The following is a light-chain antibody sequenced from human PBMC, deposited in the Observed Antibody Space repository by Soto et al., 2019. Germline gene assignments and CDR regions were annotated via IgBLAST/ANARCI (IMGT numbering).Light chain of an antibody. CDR3: QQYGYSLT. Sequence: EIVLTQSPGTLSMSPGERATLSCRASQSVSANKLAWYQQKPGQAPRLLIYGASSRATGIPDRFSGSGSGTYFTLTISRLWPEDFAVYFCQQYGYSLTFGVGTKVEIK. J-gene: IGKJ4*01. V-gene: IGKV3-20*01. CDR1: QSVSANK. CDR2: GAS.